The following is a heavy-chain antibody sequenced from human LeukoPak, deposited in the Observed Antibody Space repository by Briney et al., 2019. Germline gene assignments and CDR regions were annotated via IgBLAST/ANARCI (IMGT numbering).Heavy chain of an antibody. D-gene: IGHD2-2*01. Sequence: GASVKVSCKAPGGTFSSYAISWVRQAPGQGLEWMGGIIPIFGTANYAQKFQGRVTITTDESTSTAYMELSSLRSEDTAVYYCARKLALTDIVVVPAANDAFDIWGQGTMVTVSS. J-gene: IGHJ3*02. CDR2: IIPIFGTA. V-gene: IGHV1-69*05. CDR3: ARKLALTDIVVVPAANDAFDI. CDR1: GGTFSSYA.